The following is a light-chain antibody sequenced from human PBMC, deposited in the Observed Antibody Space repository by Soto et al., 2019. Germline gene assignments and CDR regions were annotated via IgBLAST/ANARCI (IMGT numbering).Light chain of an antibody. CDR3: CSYAGSSTLYV. Sequence: QSVLTQPASVSGSPGQSITISCTGTSSDVGSYNLVSWYQQLPGKAPKLMIFGGTKRPSGVSSRFSGSKSGNTASLTISGLQAEDEADYYCCSYAGSSTLYVFGTGTMLTVL. CDR2: GGT. V-gene: IGLV2-23*01. J-gene: IGLJ1*01. CDR1: SSDVGSYNL.